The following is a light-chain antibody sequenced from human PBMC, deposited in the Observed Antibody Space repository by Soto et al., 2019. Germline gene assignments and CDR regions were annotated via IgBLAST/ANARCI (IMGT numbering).Light chain of an antibody. CDR3: QVWDSSSDLRV. Sequence: SYELTQPPSVSVAPGKTARITCGGNNIGSKSEHWYQQKPGQAPVLVIYYDSDRPSGIPERFSGSNSGNTATLTISRVEAGDEADYYCQVWDSSSDLRVFGGGTKLTVL. V-gene: IGLV3-21*04. CDR2: YDS. CDR1: NIGSKS. J-gene: IGLJ2*01.